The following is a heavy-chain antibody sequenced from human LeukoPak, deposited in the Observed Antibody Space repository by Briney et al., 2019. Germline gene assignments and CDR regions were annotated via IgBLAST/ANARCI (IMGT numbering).Heavy chain of an antibody. Sequence: SSETLSLTCTVSGGSISSYCWSWIRQPPGKGLEWIGYIYYSGSTNYNPSLKSRVTISVDTSKNQFSLKLSSVTAADTAVYYCARAHADYWGQGTLVTVSS. CDR3: ARAHADY. V-gene: IGHV4-59*01. CDR2: IYYSGST. CDR1: GGSISSYC. J-gene: IGHJ4*02.